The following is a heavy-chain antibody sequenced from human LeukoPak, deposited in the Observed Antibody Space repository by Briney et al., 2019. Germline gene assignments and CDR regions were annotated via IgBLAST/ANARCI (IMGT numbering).Heavy chain of an antibody. J-gene: IGHJ5*02. D-gene: IGHD3-10*01. CDR2: ISGYNGNT. Sequence: GASVKVSCKASGYTFTSYGISWVRQAPGQGLEWMGWISGYNGNTNYAQKVQGRVTMTTDTSTSTAYMELRSLRSDDTAVCYCARRGSGSYYPDNWFDPWGQGTLVTVSS. CDR1: GYTFTSYG. CDR3: ARRGSGSYYPDNWFDP. V-gene: IGHV1-18*01.